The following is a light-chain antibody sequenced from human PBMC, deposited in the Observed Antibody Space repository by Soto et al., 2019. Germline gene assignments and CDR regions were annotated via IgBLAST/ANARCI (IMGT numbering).Light chain of an antibody. CDR3: QHCGCSPIT. Sequence: EIGLTQSPGTLSLSPGERATLSCRASQSVSNNLAWYQQKPVQAPRLLISGASSRATGIPDRFSGSGSGTDFTLTISRLEPEDFALYYCQHCGCSPITFGQGTRLEIK. CDR1: QSVSNN. V-gene: IGKV3-20*01. J-gene: IGKJ5*01. CDR2: GAS.